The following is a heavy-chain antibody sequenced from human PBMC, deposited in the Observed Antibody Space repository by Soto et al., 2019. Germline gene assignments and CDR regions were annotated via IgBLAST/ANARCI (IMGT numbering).Heavy chain of an antibody. CDR3: ARRAMDTAIIRDYYYYGMDV. CDR2: IIPIFGTA. CDR1: GGTFSSYA. D-gene: IGHD5-18*01. V-gene: IGHV1-69*13. Sequence: SVKVSCKASGGTFSSYATSWVRQAPGQGLEWMGGIIPIFGTANYAQKFQGRVTITADESTSTAYMELSSLRSEDTAVYYCARRAMDTAIIRDYYYYGMDVWGQGTTVTVSS. J-gene: IGHJ6*02.